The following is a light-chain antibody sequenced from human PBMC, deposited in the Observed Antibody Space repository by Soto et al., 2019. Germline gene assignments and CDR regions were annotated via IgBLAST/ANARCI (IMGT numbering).Light chain of an antibody. J-gene: IGKJ1*01. Sequence: EVVLTQSPGTLSLSPGERATLSCRASHSVSSSYLAWYQQKPGQAPRLLIYAASTRAAGIPDRFSGSGSGTDFTLTISRMEPEDSAVYHCQQYRTSSWTFGKGTKVEIK. CDR1: HSVSSSY. CDR3: QQYRTSSWT. V-gene: IGKV3-20*01. CDR2: AAS.